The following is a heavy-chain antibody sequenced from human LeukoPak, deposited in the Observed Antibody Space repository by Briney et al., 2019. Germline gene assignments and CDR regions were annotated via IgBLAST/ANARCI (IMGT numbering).Heavy chain of an antibody. CDR3: ARGFYYGSGSYYHFDY. V-gene: IGHV1-69*05. CDR1: GGTFSSYA. J-gene: IGHJ4*02. CDR2: IIPIFGTA. Sequence: SVKVSCKASGGTFSSYAISWVRQAPGQGLEWMGGIIPIFGTANYAQKFQGRVTITRDTSASTAYMELSSLRSEDTAVYYCARGFYYGSGSYYHFDYWGQGTLVTVSS. D-gene: IGHD3-10*01.